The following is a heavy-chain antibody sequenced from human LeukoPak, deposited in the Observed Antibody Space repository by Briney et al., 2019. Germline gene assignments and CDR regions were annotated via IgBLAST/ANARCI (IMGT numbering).Heavy chain of an antibody. CDR2: IYYSGST. V-gene: IGHV4-39*07. CDR3: ASLIRYFDWFTFDY. Sequence: LETLSLTCTVPGGSISTPSYYWGWIRQPPGTGLEWIGSIYYSGSTYYNPSLKSRVTISVDTSKNQFSLNLSSVTAADTAVYYCASLIRYFDWFTFDYWGQGTLVTVSS. J-gene: IGHJ4*02. CDR1: GGSISTPSYY. D-gene: IGHD3-9*01.